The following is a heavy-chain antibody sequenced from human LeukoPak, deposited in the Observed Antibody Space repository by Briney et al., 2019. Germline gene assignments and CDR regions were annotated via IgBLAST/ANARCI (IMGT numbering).Heavy chain of an antibody. V-gene: IGHV1-46*01. CDR1: GYTFTRYY. J-gene: IGHJ6*03. CDR3: ARSAGSYSHYYYYMDV. D-gene: IGHD1-26*01. Sequence: ASVKVSCKAFGYTFTRYYMHWVRQAPGQGPEWMGVISPSGGSTTYAQKFQGRVTLTRDMSTSTDYLELSSLRSEDTAVYYCARSAGSYSHYYYYMDVWGKGTTVTVSS. CDR2: ISPSGGST.